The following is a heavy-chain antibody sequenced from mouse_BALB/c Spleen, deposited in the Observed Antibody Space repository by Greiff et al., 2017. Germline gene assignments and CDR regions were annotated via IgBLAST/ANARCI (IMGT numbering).Heavy chain of an antibody. V-gene: IGHV5-4*02. D-gene: IGHD1-3*01. CDR3: ARGNNYDAMDY. Sequence: EVKLVESGGGLVKPGGSLKLSCAASGFTFSDYYMYWVRQTPEKRLEWVATISDGGSYTYYPDSVKGRFTISRDNAKNNLYLQMSSLKSEDTAMYYCARGNNYDAMDYWGQGTSVTVSS. CDR1: GFTFSDYY. CDR2: ISDGGSYT. J-gene: IGHJ4*01.